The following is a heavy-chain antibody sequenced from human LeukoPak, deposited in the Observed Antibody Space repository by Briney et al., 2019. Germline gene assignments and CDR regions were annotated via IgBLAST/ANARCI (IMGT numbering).Heavy chain of an antibody. J-gene: IGHJ4*02. V-gene: IGHV3-23*01. CDR3: AKDRGQWLPAGFDY. D-gene: IGHD6-19*01. CDR2: ISGSGGST. CDR1: GFTFSSYA. Sequence: GGFLRLSCAASGFTFSSYAMSWVRQAPGKGLEWVSAISGSGGSTYYADSVKGRFTISRDNSKNTLYLQMNSLRAEDKAVYYCAKDRGQWLPAGFDYWGQGTLVTVSS.